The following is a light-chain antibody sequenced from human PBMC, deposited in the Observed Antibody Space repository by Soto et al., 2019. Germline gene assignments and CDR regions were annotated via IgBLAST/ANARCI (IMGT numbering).Light chain of an antibody. V-gene: IGKV3-11*01. CDR3: QQRSNWPPT. Sequence: EIVLTQSPATLSLSPGERATLSCRASQSVSSYLAWYQQKPGQAPRLLIYDASNRATGIPARFSGSGSGTDFTLTISSLEPEEFAVYYCQQRSNWPPTVGGGTKVEIK. CDR1: QSVSSY. J-gene: IGKJ4*01. CDR2: DAS.